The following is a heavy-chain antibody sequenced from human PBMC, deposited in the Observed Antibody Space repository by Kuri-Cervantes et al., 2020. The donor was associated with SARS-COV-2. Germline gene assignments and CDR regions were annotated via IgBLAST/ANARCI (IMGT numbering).Heavy chain of an antibody. Sequence: SETLSLTCAVYGGSFSGYYWSWIRQPPGKGLEWIGEINHSGSTNYNPSLKSRVTVSVDTSKNQFSLKLSSVTAADTAVYYCARQRLELHFDLWGRGILVTVSS. CDR3: ARQRLELHFDL. CDR1: GGSFSGYY. D-gene: IGHD1-7*01. V-gene: IGHV4-34*01. J-gene: IGHJ2*01. CDR2: INHSGST.